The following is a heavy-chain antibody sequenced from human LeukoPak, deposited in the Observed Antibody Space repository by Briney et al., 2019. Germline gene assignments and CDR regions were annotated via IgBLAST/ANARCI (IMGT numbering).Heavy chain of an antibody. CDR1: GGSISSYY. V-gene: IGHV4-59*01. Sequence: SETLSLTCTVSGGSISSYYWSWIRQPPGKGLEWIGYIYYSGSTNYNPSLKSRVTISVDTSKNQFSLKLSSVTAADTAVYYCARSNTYYYDSSGYLGYWGQGTLVTDSS. J-gene: IGHJ4*02. D-gene: IGHD3-22*01. CDR3: ARSNTYYYDSSGYLGY. CDR2: IYYSGST.